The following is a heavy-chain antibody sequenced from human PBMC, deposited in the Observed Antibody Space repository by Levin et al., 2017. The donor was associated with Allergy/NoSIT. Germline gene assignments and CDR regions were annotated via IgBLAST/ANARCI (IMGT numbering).Heavy chain of an antibody. V-gene: IGHV4-39*01. CDR3: ARHGWVDYDILTGYYWEMLLDY. D-gene: IGHD3-9*01. Sequence: PSETLSLTCTVSGGSISSSSYYWGWIRQPPGKGLEWIGSIYYSGSTYYNPSLKSRVTISVDTSKNQFSLKLSSVTAADTAVYYCARHGWVDYDILTGYYWEMLLDYWGQGTLVTVSS. J-gene: IGHJ4*02. CDR1: GGSISSSSYY. CDR2: IYYSGST.